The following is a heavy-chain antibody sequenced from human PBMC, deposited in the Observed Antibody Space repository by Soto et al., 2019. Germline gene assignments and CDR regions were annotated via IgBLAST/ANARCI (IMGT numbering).Heavy chain of an antibody. Sequence: TSETLSLTCTVSGGSISSGGYYWSWIRQHPGKGLEWIGYIYYSGSTYYNPSLKSRVTISVDTSKNQFSLKLSSVTAADTAVYYCARERYYDSSGFDYWGQGTLVTSPQ. CDR1: GGSISSGGYY. CDR2: IYYSGST. D-gene: IGHD3-22*01. J-gene: IGHJ4*02. CDR3: ARERYYDSSGFDY. V-gene: IGHV4-31*03.